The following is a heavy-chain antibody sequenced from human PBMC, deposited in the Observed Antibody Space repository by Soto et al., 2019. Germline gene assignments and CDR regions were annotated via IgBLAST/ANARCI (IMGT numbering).Heavy chain of an antibody. Sequence: PGGSLRLSCAASGFTFSSYAMSWVRQAPGKGLEWVSAISGSGGTTYYADSVRGRFTISRDNSKNTLFLQMNSLRAEDTAVYYCAKGLLTGYYLPYYFDYWGQGTLVTVSS. V-gene: IGHV3-23*01. D-gene: IGHD3-9*01. CDR3: AKGLLTGYYLPYYFDY. CDR1: GFTFSSYA. J-gene: IGHJ4*02. CDR2: ISGSGGTT.